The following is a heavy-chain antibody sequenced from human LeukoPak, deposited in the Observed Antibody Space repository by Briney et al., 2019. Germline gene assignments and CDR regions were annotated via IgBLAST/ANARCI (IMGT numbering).Heavy chain of an antibody. Sequence: ASQTLSLTCTVSGGSISSGGYYWSWIRQHPGKGLEWIGYIYYSGSTYYNPSLKSRVTISVDTSKNQFSLKLSSVTAPDTAVYYCARGAHHGDSPNFDYWGQGTLVTVSS. CDR2: IYYSGST. V-gene: IGHV4-31*03. CDR3: ARGAHHGDSPNFDY. D-gene: IGHD2-21*02. CDR1: GGSISSGGYY. J-gene: IGHJ4*02.